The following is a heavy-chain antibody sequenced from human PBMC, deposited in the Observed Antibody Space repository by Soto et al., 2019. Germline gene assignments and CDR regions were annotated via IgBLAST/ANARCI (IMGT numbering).Heavy chain of an antibody. J-gene: IGHJ4*02. D-gene: IGHD6-6*01. V-gene: IGHV4-4*02. CDR3: ASRAADRPF. Sequence: PSETLSLTXAVSGGSITSSEWWSWVRQPPGKGLEWIGEISRTGSTNYNSTLKSRVTISLDKSNNQFSLKLNSVTAADTAVYYCASRAADRPFWGQGTLVTVSS. CDR1: GGSITSSEW. CDR2: ISRTGST.